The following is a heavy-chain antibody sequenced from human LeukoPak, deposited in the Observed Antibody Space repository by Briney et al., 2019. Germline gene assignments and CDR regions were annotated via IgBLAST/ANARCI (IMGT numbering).Heavy chain of an antibody. Sequence: GGSLRLSCAASGFTFSSFAMSWVRQAPEKGLEWVSAVSVSGDISYYADSVKGRFTISRDNAKNSLFLQMNSLRPEDTAVYYCARDRVIQGYSSGWLFDYWGQGTLVTVSS. CDR2: VSVSGDIS. CDR1: GFTFSSFA. J-gene: IGHJ4*02. D-gene: IGHD6-19*01. V-gene: IGHV3-23*01. CDR3: ARDRVIQGYSSGWLFDY.